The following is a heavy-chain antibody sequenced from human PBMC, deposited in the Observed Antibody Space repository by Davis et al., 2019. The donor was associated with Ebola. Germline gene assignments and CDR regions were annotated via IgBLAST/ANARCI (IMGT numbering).Heavy chain of an antibody. Sequence: MPSETLSLTCAVSGGSISSSNWWSWVRQPPGKGLEWIGENYHSGSTNYNPSLKSRVTISVDKSKNQFSLKLSSVTAADTAVYYCARGAFYYDSSGYYGDAFDIWGQGTMVTVSS. D-gene: IGHD3-22*01. V-gene: IGHV4-4*02. CDR2: NYHSGST. CDR3: ARGAFYYDSSGYYGDAFDI. CDR1: GGSISSSNW. J-gene: IGHJ3*02.